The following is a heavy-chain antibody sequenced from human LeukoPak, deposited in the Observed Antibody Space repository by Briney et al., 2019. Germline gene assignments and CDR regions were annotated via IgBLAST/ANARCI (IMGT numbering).Heavy chain of an antibody. V-gene: IGHV3-21*01. CDR1: GFPFSNYN. CDR2: ITSSGTYN. D-gene: IGHD1-26*01. J-gene: IGHJ6*03. CDR3: ARDPYSGNYGNYYYYYMDV. Sequence: GGSLRLSCAASGFPFSNYNMNWVRQAPGKAMEWVSSITSSGTYNSYADSVRGRFTISRDNAKNPLYLQMDSLGPEDTAVYYCARDPYSGNYGNYYYYYMDVWGKGTTVTISS.